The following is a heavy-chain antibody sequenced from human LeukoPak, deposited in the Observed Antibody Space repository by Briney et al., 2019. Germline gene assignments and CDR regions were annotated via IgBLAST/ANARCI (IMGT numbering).Heavy chain of an antibody. D-gene: IGHD2-15*01. J-gene: IGHJ6*02. CDR2: IYYSGST. CDR3: ARLGCSGGSCYLPYYYYYGMDV. Sequence: SETLSLTCTVSGGSISSYYWSWIRQPPGKGLEWIGYIYYSGSTNYNPSLKSRVTISVDTSKNQFSLKLSSVTAADTAVYYCARLGCSGGSCYLPYYYYYGMDVWGQGTTVTVSS. CDR1: GGSISSYY. V-gene: IGHV4-59*01.